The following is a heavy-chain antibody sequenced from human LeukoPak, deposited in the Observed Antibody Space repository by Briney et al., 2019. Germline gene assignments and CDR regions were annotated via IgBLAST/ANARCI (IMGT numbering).Heavy chain of an antibody. Sequence: PGGSLRLSCAASGFTFSSYSMNWVRQAPGKGLEGVSSISSSYIYYADSVKGRFTISRDNAKNSLYLQMNSPRAEDTAVYYCARTASGGGYYGMDVWGQGTTVTVSS. CDR3: ARTASGGGYYGMDV. V-gene: IGHV3-21*01. CDR1: GFTFSSYS. J-gene: IGHJ6*02. D-gene: IGHD3-10*01. CDR2: ISSSYI.